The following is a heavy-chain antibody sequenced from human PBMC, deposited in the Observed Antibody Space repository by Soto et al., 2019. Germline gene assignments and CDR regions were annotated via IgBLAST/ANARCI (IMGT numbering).Heavy chain of an antibody. V-gene: IGHV3-23*01. D-gene: IGHD2-21*01. CDR3: AKDAVYKDGLWLMDS. Sequence: GPLRLSCAASGFTISTYAMTWVRQAPGKGLECVSGVTGSGGQIHYADSVKGRFTISKDNSKNTLYLQMSSLREEDTALYYCAKDAVYKDGLWLMDSWGQGTLVTVSS. CDR1: GFTISTYA. CDR2: VTGSGGQI. J-gene: IGHJ5*02.